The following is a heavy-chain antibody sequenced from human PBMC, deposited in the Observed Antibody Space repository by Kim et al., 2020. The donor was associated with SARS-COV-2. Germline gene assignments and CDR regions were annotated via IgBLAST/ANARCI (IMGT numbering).Heavy chain of an antibody. CDR3: ARPVVVYSYGSHLANDYYYYYYMDV. Sequence: SKTLSLTCTVSGGSISSYYWSWIRQPPGKGLEWIGYIYYSGSTNYNPSLKSRVTISVDTSKNQFSLRLSSVTAADTAVYYCARPVVVYSYGSHLANDYYYYYYMDVWGKGTTVTVSS. D-gene: IGHD5-18*01. V-gene: IGHV4-59*08. CDR2: IYYSGST. J-gene: IGHJ6*03. CDR1: GGSISSYY.